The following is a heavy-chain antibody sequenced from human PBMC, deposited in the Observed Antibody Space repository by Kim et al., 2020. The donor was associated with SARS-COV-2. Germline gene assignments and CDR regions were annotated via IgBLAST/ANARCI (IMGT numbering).Heavy chain of an antibody. V-gene: IGHV1-24*01. Sequence: YAQKFQGRVTMTEDTSTDTAYMELSSLRSEDTAVYYCATGGILRGGWFDPWGQGTLVTVSS. CDR3: ATGGILRGGWFDP. D-gene: IGHD1-26*01. J-gene: IGHJ5*02.